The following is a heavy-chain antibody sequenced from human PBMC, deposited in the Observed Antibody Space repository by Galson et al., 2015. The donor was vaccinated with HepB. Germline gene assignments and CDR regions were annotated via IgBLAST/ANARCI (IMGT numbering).Heavy chain of an antibody. Sequence: PLRLSCAASGFPYSTSNMVWFRQAAGKGLEWLSYIDSTSRAIYYADSVKGRFTVSRDHGQNSLSLQMNSLRVGDTAVYYCARDVPILGGAFDIWGQGTIVSVS. J-gene: IGHJ3*02. D-gene: IGHD2-21*01. CDR1: GFPYSTSN. CDR2: IDSTSRAI. V-gene: IGHV3-48*01. CDR3: ARDVPILGGAFDI.